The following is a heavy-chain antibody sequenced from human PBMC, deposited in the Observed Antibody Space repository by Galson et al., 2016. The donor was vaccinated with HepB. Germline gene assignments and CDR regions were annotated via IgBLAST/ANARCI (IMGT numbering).Heavy chain of an antibody. D-gene: IGHD3-22*01. CDR2: INQFGGEK. V-gene: IGHV3-7*01. Sequence: SLRLSCAASGLTFINYWMSWVRQAPGKGLEWVANINQFGGEKNYVDSVKGRYTISRDNSKNTLYLQMNSLRAEDTAVYYCAKDFTMIVVPYDYYGMDVWGQGATVTVSS. J-gene: IGHJ6*02. CDR1: GLTFINYW. CDR3: AKDFTMIVVPYDYYGMDV.